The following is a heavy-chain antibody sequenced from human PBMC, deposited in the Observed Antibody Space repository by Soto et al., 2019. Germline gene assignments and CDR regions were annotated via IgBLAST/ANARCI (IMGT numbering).Heavy chain of an antibody. CDR2: IIPFLGIA. CDR1: GCTFSSYT. Sequence: QVQLVQSGAEVKKPGSSVKVSCKASGCTFSSYTISWVRQAPGQGLEWMGRIIPFLGIANYAQKFQGRVTITADKSTSTAYMELSSLRSEDTAVYYCARDLSTGSSGGGWFDPWGQGTLVTVSS. V-gene: IGHV1-69*08. CDR3: ARDLSTGSSGGGWFDP. J-gene: IGHJ5*02. D-gene: IGHD6-19*01.